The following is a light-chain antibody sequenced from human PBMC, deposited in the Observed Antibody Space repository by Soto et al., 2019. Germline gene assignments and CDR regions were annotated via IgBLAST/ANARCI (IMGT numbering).Light chain of an antibody. CDR1: SSDVGAYDY. CDR2: DVS. V-gene: IGLV2-14*03. Sequence: QSALTQPASVSGSPGQSITISCTGTSSDVGAYDYVAWYQQHPGIAPKLIIYDVSDRPSGISIRFSGSKSGDTASLTITGLQADDEADYYCTSYTSSSTLVFGTGTKLTVL. CDR3: TSYTSSSTLV. J-gene: IGLJ1*01.